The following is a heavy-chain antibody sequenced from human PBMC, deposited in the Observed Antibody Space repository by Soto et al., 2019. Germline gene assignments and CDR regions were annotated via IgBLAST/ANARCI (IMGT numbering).Heavy chain of an antibody. Sequence: QITLNESGPTVVSPTETLTLTCRFSGFSLTTSGVGVGWIRQSPGKAPEWLALIYWDDDKRYSASLKSRLTITKDTSKNQVGLTVSDLDPTDTATYYCAHRVLRTVFGLVTTTAIYCDFWGQGTPVAVSS. D-gene: IGHD3-3*01. CDR1: GFSLTTSGVG. V-gene: IGHV2-5*02. J-gene: IGHJ4*02. CDR2: IYWDDDK. CDR3: AHRVLRTVFGLVTTTAIYCDF.